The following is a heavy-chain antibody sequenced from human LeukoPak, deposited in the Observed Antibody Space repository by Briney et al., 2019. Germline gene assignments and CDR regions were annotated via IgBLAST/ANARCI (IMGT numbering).Heavy chain of an antibody. CDR3: AGGGEAARSLAY. V-gene: IGHV3-66*02. D-gene: IGHD6-6*01. CDR2: IYNGGTT. CDR1: GVTSNY. Sequence: GGSLRLSCAASGVTSNYMTWFRQAPGKGLEWVSVIYNGGTTYYADSVKGRFTISRDNSKSTLFVYLQMNSLRTDDTALYYCAGGGEAARSLAYWGQGALVTVSS. J-gene: IGHJ4*02.